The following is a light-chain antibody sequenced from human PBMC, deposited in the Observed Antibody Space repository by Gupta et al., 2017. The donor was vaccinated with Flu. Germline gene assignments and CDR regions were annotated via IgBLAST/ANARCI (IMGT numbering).Light chain of an antibody. CDR3: QYFDSSRRGEV. CDR1: NSNLGAAFD. J-gene: IGLJ2*01. Sequence: QAALTQPPSLSGAPGQTVVISCTGTNSNLGAAFDVHWYQHIPGTAPKLLRDGNNNRPSGVPDRFAGSKAGTSASLTITGLQPEEEADYYGQYFDSSRRGEVLGRGTKLTVL. CDR2: GNN. V-gene: IGLV1-40*01.